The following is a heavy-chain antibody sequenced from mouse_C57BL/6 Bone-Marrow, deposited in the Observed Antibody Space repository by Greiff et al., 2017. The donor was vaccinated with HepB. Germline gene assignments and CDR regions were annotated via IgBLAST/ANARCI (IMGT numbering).Heavy chain of an antibody. J-gene: IGHJ4*01. CDR2: IRNKANNHAT. V-gene: IGHV6-6*01. Sequence: EVNLVESGGGLVQPGGSMKLSCAASGFTFSDAWMDWVRQSPEKGLEWVAEIRNKANNHATYYAESVKGRFTISRDDSKSSVYLQMNSLRAEDTGIYYCTRRGYGSSYERDYAMDYWGQGTSVTVSS. CDR1: GFTFSDAW. D-gene: IGHD1-1*01. CDR3: TRRGYGSSYERDYAMDY.